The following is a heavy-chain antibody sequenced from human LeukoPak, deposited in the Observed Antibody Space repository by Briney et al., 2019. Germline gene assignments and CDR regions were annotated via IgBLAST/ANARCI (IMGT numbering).Heavy chain of an antibody. CDR2: INPNSGGT. D-gene: IGHD3-9*01. Sequence: EASVTVSCKASGYTFTGYYMHWVRQAPGQGLEWMGWINPNSGGTNYAQKFQGRVTMTRDTSISTAYMELSRLRSDDTAVYYCARGRHPDDDILTGYYTDYYYYYMDVWGKGTTVTVSS. CDR1: GYTFTGYY. J-gene: IGHJ6*03. CDR3: ARGRHPDDDILTGYYTDYYYYYMDV. V-gene: IGHV1-2*02.